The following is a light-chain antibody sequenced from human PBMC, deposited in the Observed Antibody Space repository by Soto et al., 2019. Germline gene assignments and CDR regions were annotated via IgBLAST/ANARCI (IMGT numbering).Light chain of an antibody. CDR3: QQFSRAPLT. V-gene: IGKV3-20*01. CDR2: RTF. CDR1: QSIASSY. Sequence: EIVLTQSPGTLSLSPGQRATLSCRASQSIASSYLAWYQQKPGQPPRLLLYRTFNRATGIPDRFSGSGSGTDFTLILSRPQPGDFAVYLCQQFSRAPLTFGGVTKVEL. J-gene: IGKJ4*01.